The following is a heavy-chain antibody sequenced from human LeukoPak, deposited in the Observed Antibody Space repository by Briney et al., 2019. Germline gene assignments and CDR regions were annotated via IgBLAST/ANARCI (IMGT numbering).Heavy chain of an antibody. CDR3: ARDFTIFGVVIARN. CDR2: ISYDGSNK. V-gene: IGHV3-30-3*01. Sequence: GRSLRLSCAASGFTFSSYAMHWVRRAPGKGLEWVAVISYDGSNKYYADSVKGRFTISRDNSKNTLYLQMNSLRAEDTAVYYCARDFTIFGVVIARNWGQGTLVTVSS. J-gene: IGHJ4*02. CDR1: GFTFSSYA. D-gene: IGHD3-3*01.